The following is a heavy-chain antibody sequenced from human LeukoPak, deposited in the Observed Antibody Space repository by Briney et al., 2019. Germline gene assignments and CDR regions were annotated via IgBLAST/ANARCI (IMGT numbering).Heavy chain of an antibody. CDR3: ARTYYYGSSGYPRYYYFDY. J-gene: IGHJ4*02. V-gene: IGHV1-18*01. CDR2: ISAYNGNT. CDR1: GYTFTSYG. D-gene: IGHD3-22*01. Sequence: ASVKVSCKASGYTFTSYGISWVRQAPGQGLEWMGWISAYNGNTNYAQKLQGRVTMTTDTSTSTAYMELRSLRSDDTAVYYCARTYYYGSSGYPRYYYFDYWGQGTLVTVSS.